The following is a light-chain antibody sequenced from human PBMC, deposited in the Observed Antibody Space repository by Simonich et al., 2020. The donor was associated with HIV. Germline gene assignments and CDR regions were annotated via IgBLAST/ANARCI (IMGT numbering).Light chain of an antibody. CDR2: GAS. CDR1: QSVSAGY. Sequence: EIVLTQSPGTLSLSPGERATLSCRARQSVSAGYLAWYQQKPGQAPRLLIYGASSRATVIPDRFSGSGSVTDFTLTISRLEPEDFAVYYCQQYGSSPYTFGQGTKLEIK. V-gene: IGKV3-20*01. CDR3: QQYGSSPYT. J-gene: IGKJ2*01.